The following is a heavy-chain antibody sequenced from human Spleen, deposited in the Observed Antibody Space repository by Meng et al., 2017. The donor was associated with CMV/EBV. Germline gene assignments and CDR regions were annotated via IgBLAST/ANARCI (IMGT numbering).Heavy chain of an antibody. CDR1: GFTFSRYW. V-gene: IGHV3-49*04. CDR3: VREHLPVFAVGLPGDY. Sequence: GESLKISCAASGFTFSRYWMHWVRQAPGKGLEWVGLVRTKVYGETTEYAASVKGRFTISRDDSKNIAYLQMNGLKSEDTAVYFCVREHLPVFAVGLPGDYWGQGTLVTVSS. J-gene: IGHJ4*02. D-gene: IGHD3-3*01. CDR2: VRTKVYGETT.